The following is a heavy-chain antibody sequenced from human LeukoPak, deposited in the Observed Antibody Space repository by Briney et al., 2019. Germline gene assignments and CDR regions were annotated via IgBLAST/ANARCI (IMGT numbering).Heavy chain of an antibody. D-gene: IGHD6-6*01. CDR1: GGSMSSGGDY. V-gene: IGHV4-31*03. CDR3: ARGPSFGSSSRFDS. J-gene: IGHJ4*02. CDR2: ISSRGNT. Sequence: PQTLYLTCTVSGGSMSSGGDYWTWIRQHPGKGLEWIGYISSRGNTYYNPSHKSRLTISLDTSKSQFSLQLNSATAADTAVYYCARGPSFGSSSRFDSWGQRTLVTVSS.